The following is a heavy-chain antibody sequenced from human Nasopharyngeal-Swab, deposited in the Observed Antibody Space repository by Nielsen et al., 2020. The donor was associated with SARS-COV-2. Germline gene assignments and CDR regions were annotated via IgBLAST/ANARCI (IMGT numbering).Heavy chain of an antibody. CDR1: GFTFSDYY. J-gene: IGHJ6*02. Sequence: GGSLRLSCAASGFTFSDYYMSWIRQAPGKGLEWVSYISSSGSTIYYADSVKGRFTISRDNDRNSLYLQMNSLRAEDTAVYYCARDLKVVPAAIPPYYYYYGMDVWGQGTTVTVSS. CDR3: ARDLKVVPAAIPPYYYYYGMDV. CDR2: ISSSGSTI. D-gene: IGHD2-2*01. V-gene: IGHV3-11*01.